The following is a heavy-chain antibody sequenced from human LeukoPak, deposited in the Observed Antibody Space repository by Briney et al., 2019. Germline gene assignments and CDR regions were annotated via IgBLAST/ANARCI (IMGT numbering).Heavy chain of an antibody. V-gene: IGHV3-23*01. CDR3: AKAALGWLQFPVDS. CDR2: IRGRGDNT. CDR1: GFTFSNYG. Sequence: GGTLRLSCAASGFTFSNYGMSWVRQAPGKGLEWVSTIRGRGDNTLYTDSVKGRFTISRDNSKNTLYLQMDSLRAEDSAVYHFAKAALGWLQFPVDSWGQGTLVTVSS. D-gene: IGHD5-24*01. J-gene: IGHJ4*02.